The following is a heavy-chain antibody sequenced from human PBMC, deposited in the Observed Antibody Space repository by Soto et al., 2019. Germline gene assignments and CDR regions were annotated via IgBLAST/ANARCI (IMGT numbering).Heavy chain of an antibody. CDR1: GGSFSGYY. J-gene: IGHJ5*02. CDR3: ARGLDVVVPAATSLFDP. V-gene: IGHV4-34*01. CDR2: INHSGST. D-gene: IGHD2-2*01. Sequence: SETLSLTCAVYGGSFSGYYWSWIRQPPGKGLEWIGEINHSGSTNYNPSLKSRVTISVDTSKNQFSLKLSSVTAADTAVYYCARGLDVVVPAATSLFDPWGQGTLVTVSS.